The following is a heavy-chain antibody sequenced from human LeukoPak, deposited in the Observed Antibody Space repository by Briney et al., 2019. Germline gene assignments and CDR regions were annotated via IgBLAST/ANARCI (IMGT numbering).Heavy chain of an antibody. CDR2: ISGSGSDT. CDR3: AKGLGGEGGSGFPGY. J-gene: IGHJ4*02. CDR1: GFTFVSYA. V-gene: IGHV3-23*01. D-gene: IGHD3-10*01. Sequence: PGGSLRLSCAASGFTFVSYAMSWVRQVPGKGLEWVSAISGSGSDTYYADSVKGRFTISRDNSKSTLYLQMNSLRAEDTAIYYCAKGLGGEGGSGFPGYWGRGTLVTVSS.